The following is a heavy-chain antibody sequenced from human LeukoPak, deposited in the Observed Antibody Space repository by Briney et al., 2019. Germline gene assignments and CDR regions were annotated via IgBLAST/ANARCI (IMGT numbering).Heavy chain of an antibody. CDR2: ISGSGSST. V-gene: IGHV3-23*01. J-gene: IGHJ4*02. D-gene: IGHD6-13*01. CDR1: GFTFSSYA. Sequence: GGSLRLSFAASGFTFSSYAMSWVRQTPGKGLEWVSAISGSGSSTYYADSVKGRFTVSRDNSKNTLYLQMNSLRAEDTAVYYCAKEGSSRWTYYFDWWGQGTLVTVSS. CDR3: AKEGSSRWTYYFDW.